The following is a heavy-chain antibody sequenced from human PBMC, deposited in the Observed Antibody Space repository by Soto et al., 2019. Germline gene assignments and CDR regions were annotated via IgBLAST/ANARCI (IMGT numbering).Heavy chain of an antibody. Sequence: GSLRRSCVASGFTFSSYAMSWVRQAPGKGLEWVSAISGSGGSTYYADSVKGRFTISRDNSKNTLFLQMNSLRAEDTAVYYCAKIYPYYDILTGYLDYWGQGT. V-gene: IGHV3-23*01. CDR3: AKIYPYYDILTGYLDY. CDR2: ISGSGGST. J-gene: IGHJ4*02. D-gene: IGHD3-9*01. CDR1: GFTFSSYA.